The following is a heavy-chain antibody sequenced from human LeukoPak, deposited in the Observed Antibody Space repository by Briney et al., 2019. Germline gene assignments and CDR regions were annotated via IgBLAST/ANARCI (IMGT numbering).Heavy chain of an antibody. CDR3: AKDRHGDPWGYFDY. CDR2: ISGSGDST. J-gene: IGHJ4*02. V-gene: IGHV3-23*01. CDR1: GFTFSIYA. D-gene: IGHD3-10*01. Sequence: GGSLRLSCAASGFTFSIYAMSWFRQAPGKGLEWVSTISGSGDSTYYADSVKGRFTISRDNAKNTLYLQMNSLRAEDTAVYYCAKDRHGDPWGYFDYWGQGTLVTVSS.